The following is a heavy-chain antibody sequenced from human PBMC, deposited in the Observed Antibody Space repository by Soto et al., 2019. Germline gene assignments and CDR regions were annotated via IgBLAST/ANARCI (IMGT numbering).Heavy chain of an antibody. D-gene: IGHD4-17*01. CDR3: ARQRTTVVTQAYFDH. CDR2: VYYSGRS. Sequence: TLSLTCTVSGGSITSSSYYWGWIRQPPGKGLEWIGGVYYSGRSYYNPSLKSRVTMSVDTSKNQFSLTLNSVTAADAAVYYCARQRTTVVTQAYFDHWGQGTLVTVAS. CDR1: GGSITSSSYY. J-gene: IGHJ4*02. V-gene: IGHV4-39*01.